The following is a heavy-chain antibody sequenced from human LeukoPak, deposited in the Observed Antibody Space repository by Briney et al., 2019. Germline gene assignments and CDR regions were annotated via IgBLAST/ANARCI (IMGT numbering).Heavy chain of an antibody. J-gene: IGHJ6*03. D-gene: IGHD5-12*01. CDR3: ARKSGGYEPGWYMDV. CDR2: ISSSSSYI. Sequence: GGSLRLSCAASGFTFSNYAMSWVRQAPGKGLEWVSSISSSSSYIYYADSVKGRFTISRDNAKNSLYLQMNSLRAEDTAVYYCARKSGGYEPGWYMDVWGKGTTVTISS. V-gene: IGHV3-21*01. CDR1: GFTFSNYA.